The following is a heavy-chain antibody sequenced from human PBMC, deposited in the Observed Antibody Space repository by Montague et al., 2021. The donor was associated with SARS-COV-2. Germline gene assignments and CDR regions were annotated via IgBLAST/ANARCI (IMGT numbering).Heavy chain of an antibody. CDR2: IYHTGST. V-gene: IGHV4-4*02. CDR1: GDSISTDNW. Sequence: SETLSLTCVVSGDSISTDNWWTWVRLPPGKGLERVGEIYHTGSTKYKPSLKSRVTISVDTSKNQFSLKLSSVTAADTAVYYCAGGSGCSGGSCYSEWAPHYYYGMDVWGQGTTVTVSS. J-gene: IGHJ6*02. D-gene: IGHD2-15*01. CDR3: AGGSGCSGGSCYSEWAPHYYYGMDV.